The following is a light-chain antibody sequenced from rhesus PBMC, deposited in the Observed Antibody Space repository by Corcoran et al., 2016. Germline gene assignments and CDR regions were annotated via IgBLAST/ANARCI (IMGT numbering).Light chain of an antibody. CDR1: QGIRNY. Sequence: DIQMTQSPSSLSASVGDRVTITCRASQGIRNYLSWYQPKPGKAPKLLIYDASTLQRWVPSRFSGCGAGTDVTLTISSLQPEDFATYYGLQYNSDPYSFGQGTKVEIK. CDR2: DAS. V-gene: IGKV1-43*02. CDR3: LQYNSDPYS. J-gene: IGKJ2*01.